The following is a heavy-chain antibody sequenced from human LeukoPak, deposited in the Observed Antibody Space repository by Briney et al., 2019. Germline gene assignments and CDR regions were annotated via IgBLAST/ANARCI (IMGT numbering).Heavy chain of an antibody. V-gene: IGHV4-30-4*01. Sequence: SQTLSLTCTVSGDSISSGDYYWSWIRQPPGKGLEWIGYIYYSGGTYYNPSLKSRLTMSVDTSKNQFSLKLSSVTAADTAVYYCASAGQWLVGIDYWGQGTLVTVSS. D-gene: IGHD6-19*01. CDR1: GDSISSGDYY. J-gene: IGHJ4*02. CDR2: IYYSGGT. CDR3: ASAGQWLVGIDY.